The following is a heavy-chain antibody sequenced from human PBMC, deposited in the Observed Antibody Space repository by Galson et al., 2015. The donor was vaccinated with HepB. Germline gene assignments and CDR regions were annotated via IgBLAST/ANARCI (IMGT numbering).Heavy chain of an antibody. Sequence: SLRLSCAASGFTFSSYAMSWVRQAPGKGLEWVSTISANDGSTYYAESVKGQFTISRDDSKNTLYLQMNSLRAEDTAVYSCAKGRSGSAGAASNYWGQGTLVTVSS. V-gene: IGHV3-23*01. D-gene: IGHD2-15*01. CDR2: ISANDGST. J-gene: IGHJ4*02. CDR3: AKGRSGSAGAASNY. CDR1: GFTFSSYA.